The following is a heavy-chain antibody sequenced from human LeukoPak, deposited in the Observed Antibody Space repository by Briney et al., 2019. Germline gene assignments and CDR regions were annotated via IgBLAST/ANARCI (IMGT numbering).Heavy chain of an antibody. J-gene: IGHJ3*02. Sequence: GESLKISFKGSGYSFSSYWIGWVRQMPGKGLEWMGIIYPGDSDTRYSPSFQGQVTISADKSISTAYLQWTTLKASDTAVYYCARRSVPAVGKPHDAFDIWGQGTLVTVSS. CDR1: GYSFSSYW. CDR2: IYPGDSDT. V-gene: IGHV5-51*01. D-gene: IGHD2-2*01. CDR3: ARRSVPAVGKPHDAFDI.